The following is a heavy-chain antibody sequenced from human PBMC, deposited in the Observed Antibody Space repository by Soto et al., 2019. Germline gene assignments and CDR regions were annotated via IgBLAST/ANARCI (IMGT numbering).Heavy chain of an antibody. J-gene: IGHJ6*02. CDR3: ARDAGYDYCYGMDV. V-gene: IGHV3-30-3*01. CDR1: GFTFSSYA. D-gene: IGHD6-13*01. CDR2: ISYDGSNK. Sequence: QVQLVESGGGVVQPGRSLRLSCAASGFTFSSYAMHWVRQAPGKGLEWLAFISYDGSNKYYADSVKGRFTISRDTSMSTLYLQMNSLRAEDTAVYYCARDAGYDYCYGMDVWCQGTTFTVSS.